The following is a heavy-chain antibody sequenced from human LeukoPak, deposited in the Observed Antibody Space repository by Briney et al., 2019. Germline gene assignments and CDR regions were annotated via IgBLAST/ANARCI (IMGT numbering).Heavy chain of an antibody. V-gene: IGHV1-2*04. CDR1: GYTFTGYY. CDR2: INPNSGGT. Sequence: ASVKVSCKASGYTFTGYYMHWVRQAPGQGLEWMGWINPNSGGTNYAQKLQGWVTMTRDTSISTAYMELSRLRSDDTAVYYCARGAPWGRAIAVAGKYYFDYWGRGTLVTVSS. J-gene: IGHJ4*02. D-gene: IGHD6-19*01. CDR3: ARGAPWGRAIAVAGKYYFDY.